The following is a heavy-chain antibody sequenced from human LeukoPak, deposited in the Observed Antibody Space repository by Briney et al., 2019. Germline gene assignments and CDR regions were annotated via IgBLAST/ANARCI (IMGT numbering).Heavy chain of an antibody. D-gene: IGHD5-18*01. Sequence: GGSLRLSCAASGFTFDDYAMHWVRQAPGKGLEWVSGISWNSGSIGYADSVKGRFTISRDNAKNSLYLQMNSLRAEDTAVYYCARGGWIPRWGQGTLVTVSS. J-gene: IGHJ4*02. V-gene: IGHV3-9*01. CDR2: ISWNSGSI. CDR1: GFTFDDYA. CDR3: ARGGWIPR.